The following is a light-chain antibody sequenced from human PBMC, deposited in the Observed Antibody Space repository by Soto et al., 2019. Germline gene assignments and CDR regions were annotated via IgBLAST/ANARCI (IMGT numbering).Light chain of an antibody. V-gene: IGKV3-15*01. J-gene: IGKJ1*01. CDR3: QQCNHGRT. Sequence: EIVMTQSPATLSVSPGERATLSCRASQSVNRNLAWYQQKPGQPPRRLLYGASTRATGSPARFSGSGSGTEFTLTISSLQSEDLAVYYCQQCNHGRTFGQGNKVEIK. CDR1: QSVNRN. CDR2: GAS.